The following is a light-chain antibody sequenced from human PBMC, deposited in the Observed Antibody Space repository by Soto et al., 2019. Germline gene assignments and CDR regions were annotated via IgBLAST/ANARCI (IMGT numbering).Light chain of an antibody. CDR1: QSVSSD. Sequence: EIVLTQSPATLSLSPGERATFSCRASQSVSSDLVWYQQKPGQAPRLLIYDASNRATGIPARFSGSGSGTDFTLTISSLEPEDFAVYYCQQRSNWPPLTCGGGTKVEIK. V-gene: IGKV3-11*01. CDR3: QQRSNWPPLT. CDR2: DAS. J-gene: IGKJ4*02.